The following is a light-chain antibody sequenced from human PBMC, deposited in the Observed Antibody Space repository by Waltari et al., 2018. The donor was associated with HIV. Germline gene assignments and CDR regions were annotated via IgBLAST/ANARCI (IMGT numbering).Light chain of an antibody. Sequence: DIRLTQSPSSLSASVGDRVTITCQASQRISSSLNWYQQRPGKAPNRLIYATSALQSGVPSRFSGSGSGTEFTLTISSLKPEDFATYYCHQSYSTPYTFGQGTKLEI. CDR3: HQSYSTPYT. CDR2: ATS. J-gene: IGKJ2*01. CDR1: QRISSS. V-gene: IGKV1-39*01.